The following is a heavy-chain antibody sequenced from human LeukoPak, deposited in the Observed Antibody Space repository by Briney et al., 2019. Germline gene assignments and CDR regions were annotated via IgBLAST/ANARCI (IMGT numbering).Heavy chain of an antibody. CDR3: ARGGYYGSGSDDAFDI. CDR2: IFYRGST. Sequence: SETLSLTCTVSGGSISSYYWSWIRQPPGKRLEWIGYIFYRGSTNYNPSLKSRVAISEATSKNQFSLNLSSVTAADTAVYYCARGGYYGSGSDDAFDIWGQGTMVTVSS. V-gene: IGHV4-59*01. J-gene: IGHJ3*02. D-gene: IGHD3-10*01. CDR1: GGSISSYY.